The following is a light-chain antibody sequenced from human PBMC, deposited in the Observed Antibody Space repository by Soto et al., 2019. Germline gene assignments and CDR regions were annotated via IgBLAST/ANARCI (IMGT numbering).Light chain of an antibody. J-gene: IGKJ1*01. V-gene: IGKV1-39*01. CDR1: QSISNY. Sequence: DIQLTQSPSSLSASVGDRVTITCRASQSISNYLNWYQQKPGKAPKLLIYGASRLQSGVPSRFSGSGSGTDFTLTISSLQPEDFATYYWQQSYSTPPTFGQGTKVDIK. CDR3: QQSYSTPPT. CDR2: GAS.